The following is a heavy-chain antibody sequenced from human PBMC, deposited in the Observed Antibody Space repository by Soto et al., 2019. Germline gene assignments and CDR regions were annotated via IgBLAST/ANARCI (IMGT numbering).Heavy chain of an antibody. CDR2: ISSSSSYI. CDR3: ARGRYYYDGAGPDAFDI. Sequence: GGSLRLSCAASGFTFSSYSMNWVRQAPGKGLEWVSSISSSSSYIYYADSVKGRFTISRDNAKNSLYLQMNSLRAEDTAVYYCARGRYYYDGAGPDAFDIWGQVKMVTVSS. CDR1: GFTFSSYS. D-gene: IGHD3-22*01. J-gene: IGHJ3*02. V-gene: IGHV3-21*01.